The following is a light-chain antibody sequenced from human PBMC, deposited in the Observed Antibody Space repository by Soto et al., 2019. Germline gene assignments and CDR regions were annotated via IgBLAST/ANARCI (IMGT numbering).Light chain of an antibody. V-gene: IGKV3-15*01. Sequence: EIVMTQSPATLSVSPGERVTLSCRARQSVSSNLAWYQQKPGQAPRLLIYGASTWATGIPARFSGSGSGTDFTLTISSLQSEDFAVYYCQQYNNWPLTFGGGTKVEIK. CDR2: GAS. J-gene: IGKJ4*01. CDR1: QSVSSN. CDR3: QQYNNWPLT.